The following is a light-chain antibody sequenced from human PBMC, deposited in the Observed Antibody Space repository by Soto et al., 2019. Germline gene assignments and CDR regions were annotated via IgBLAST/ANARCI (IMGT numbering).Light chain of an antibody. Sequence: DVVMTQSPLSLSVTLGQPASISCXSSQSLVYXXXXXXLXXXXXRXXXSPRRLIYKVSNRDSGVPDRFSGSGSGTDFTLKISRVEAEDVGVYYCMQGTHWPFLTFGGGTKVEIK. J-gene: IGKJ4*01. V-gene: IGKV2-30*01. CDR3: MQGTHWPFLT. CDR1: QSLVYXXXXXX. CDR2: KVS.